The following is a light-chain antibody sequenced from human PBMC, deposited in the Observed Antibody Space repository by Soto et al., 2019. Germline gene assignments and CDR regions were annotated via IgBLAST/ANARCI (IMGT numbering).Light chain of an antibody. V-gene: IGLV3-21*02. CDR3: QVWDSSSDHPV. CDR2: DDS. Sequence: SYELTQPPSVSVAPGQTARIACGGKNIGSKGVHWYQQKPGQAPVLVVYDDSDRPSGIPERFSGSNSGNTATLAISRVEAGVEANYYCQVWDSSSDHPVFGGGTKLTVL. CDR1: NIGSKG. J-gene: IGLJ3*02.